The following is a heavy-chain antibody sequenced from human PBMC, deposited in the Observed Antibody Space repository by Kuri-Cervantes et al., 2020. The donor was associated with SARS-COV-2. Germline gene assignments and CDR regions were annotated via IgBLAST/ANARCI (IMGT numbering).Heavy chain of an antibody. CDR2: MNPTSGKT. D-gene: IGHD2-15*01. CDR3: ARGYCSGNRCSTSPHYYYMDV. CDR1: GYTFTSYD. Sequence: ASVKVSCKASGYTFTSYDINWVRQATGQGLEWMGWMNPTSGKTGYAQEFQGRVTMTRDTSISTAYMELSCLRSEDTAIYYCARGYCSGNRCSTSPHYYYMDVWGKGTTVTVSS. J-gene: IGHJ6*03. V-gene: IGHV1-8*01.